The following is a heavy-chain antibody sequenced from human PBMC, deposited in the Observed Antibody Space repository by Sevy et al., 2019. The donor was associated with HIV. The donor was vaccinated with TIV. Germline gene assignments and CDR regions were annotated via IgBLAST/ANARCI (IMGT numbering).Heavy chain of an antibody. CDR1: GYTFTGYY. V-gene: IGHV1-2*06. J-gene: IGHJ4*02. CDR2: INPNSGDT. Sequence: ASVKVSCKASGYTFTGYYMHWVRQAPGQGLEWMGRINPNSGDTNYAQKFQGRVTMTRDTSISTAYMELSRLRSDDTAVYYCARAIAAAGTGGDYWGQGTLVTVSS. D-gene: IGHD6-13*01. CDR3: ARAIAAAGTGGDY.